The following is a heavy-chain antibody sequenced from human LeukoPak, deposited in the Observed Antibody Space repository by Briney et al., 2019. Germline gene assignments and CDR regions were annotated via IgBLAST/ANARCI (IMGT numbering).Heavy chain of an antibody. V-gene: IGHV1-8*01. CDR1: GYTLTSYD. Sequence: GPVKVSCKASGYTLTSYDINWVRQATGQGLEWMGWMNPNSGKTGYAQKFQGRITITRNTSISTAYVELSSLRSEDTAVYYCTRETPSRYFDYWGQGTLVTVSS. D-gene: IGHD4-23*01. J-gene: IGHJ4*02. CDR2: MNPNSGKT. CDR3: TRETPSRYFDY.